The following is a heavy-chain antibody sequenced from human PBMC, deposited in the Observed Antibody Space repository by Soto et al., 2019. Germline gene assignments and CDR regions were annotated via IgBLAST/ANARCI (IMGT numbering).Heavy chain of an antibody. Sequence: SGPTLVNPTQTLTLTCTFSGIPLTTSGEGVGWVRQPPGKGLEWVALVYGDGDKRYLTSLKSRLTITKDTSKNQVVLTMTNMDPVDTGTYFCAHNIGGDYVYGFDFWGQGTKVTVSS. CDR3: AHNIGGDYVYGFDF. CDR2: VYGDGDK. J-gene: IGHJ3*01. D-gene: IGHD3-16*01. CDR1: GIPLTTSGEG. V-gene: IGHV2-5*02.